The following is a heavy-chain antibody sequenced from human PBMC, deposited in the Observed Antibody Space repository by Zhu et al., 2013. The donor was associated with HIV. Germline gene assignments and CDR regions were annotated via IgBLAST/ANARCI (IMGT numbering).Heavy chain of an antibody. CDR2: INPNSGGT. CDR1: GYTFTGYY. D-gene: IGHD4-17*01. J-gene: IGHJ4*02. V-gene: IGHV1-2*04. CDR3: ARDRDSLMTTVYYFDY. Sequence: VQLVQSGAEVKKPGASVKVSCKASGYTFTGYYMHWVRQAPGQGLEWMGWINPNSGGTNYAQKFQGWVTMTRDTSISTAYMELSRLRSDDTAVYYCARDRDSLMTTVYYFDYWGQGTLVTVSS.